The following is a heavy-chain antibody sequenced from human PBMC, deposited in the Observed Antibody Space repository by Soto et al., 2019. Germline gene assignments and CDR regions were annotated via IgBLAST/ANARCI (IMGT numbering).Heavy chain of an antibody. CDR2: MNPNSGNT. CDR3: AKTKRYCTNGVCYFYYYYYYMDV. Sequence: ASVKVSCKASGYTFTSYDINWVRQATGQGLEWMGWMNPNSGNTGYAQKFQGRVTMTRNTSISTAYMELSSLRSEDTAVYYCAKTKRYCTNGVCYFYYYYYYMDVWGKGTTVTVSS. D-gene: IGHD2-8*01. CDR1: GYTFTSYD. V-gene: IGHV1-8*01. J-gene: IGHJ6*03.